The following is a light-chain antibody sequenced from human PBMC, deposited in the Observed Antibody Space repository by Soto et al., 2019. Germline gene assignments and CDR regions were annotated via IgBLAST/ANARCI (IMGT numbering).Light chain of an antibody. CDR2: GAS. CDR3: KQYNKXPGT. CDR1: QSIGSN. J-gene: IGKJ1*01. V-gene: IGKV3-15*01. Sequence: EIVLTQSPDTLSVSPGESATLSCRAIQSIGSNLGCYQQKPGQSPGLLIYGASSRATGVPVMFSGSGSGVGFTLTIGGLQSEDFAVYNCKQYNKXPGTSGQGTKV.